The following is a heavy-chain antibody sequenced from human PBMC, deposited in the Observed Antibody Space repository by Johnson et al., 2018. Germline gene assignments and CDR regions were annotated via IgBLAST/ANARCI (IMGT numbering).Heavy chain of an antibody. CDR3: AKGDSSGYSAAFDL. CDR2: VYYTGSN. Sequence: QVQLQESGPGVVKPSETLSLTCTVSGDSISSYYWSWIRQPPGKGLEWLGSVYYTGSNKYHPSLKSRVTISVDTSKNQFSLRLSSVTAADTALYYCAKGDSSGYSAAFDLWGQGTMVTVSS. D-gene: IGHD3-22*01. V-gene: IGHV4-59*01. CDR1: GDSISSYY. J-gene: IGHJ3*01.